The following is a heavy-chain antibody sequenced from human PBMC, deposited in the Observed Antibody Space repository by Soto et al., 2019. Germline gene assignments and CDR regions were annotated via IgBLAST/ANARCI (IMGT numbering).Heavy chain of an antibody. CDR2: INPNSGGT. Sequence: QVQLVQSGAEVKKPGASVKVSCKASGYTFTGYYMHWVRQAPGQGLEWMGWINPNSGGTNYAQKFQGWVTMTRDTSSSTAYMELSRLRSDDTAVYYCARDRVGSLDYYYGMDVWGQGTTVTVSS. CDR1: GYTFTGYY. D-gene: IGHD1-26*01. J-gene: IGHJ6*02. CDR3: ARDRVGSLDYYYGMDV. V-gene: IGHV1-2*04.